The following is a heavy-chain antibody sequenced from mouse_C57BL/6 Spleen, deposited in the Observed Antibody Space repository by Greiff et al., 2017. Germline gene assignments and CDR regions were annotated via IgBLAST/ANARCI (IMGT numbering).Heavy chain of an antibody. Sequence: QVQLKQPGAELVRPGSSVKLSCKASGYTFTSYWMHWVKQRPIQGLEWIGNIDPSDSETHYNQKFKDKATLTVDKSSSTAYMQLSSLTSEDSAVYYCARGYYEVAYWGQGTLVTVSA. CDR2: IDPSDSET. CDR3: ARGYYEVAY. J-gene: IGHJ3*01. D-gene: IGHD1-1*01. CDR1: GYTFTSYW. V-gene: IGHV1-52*01.